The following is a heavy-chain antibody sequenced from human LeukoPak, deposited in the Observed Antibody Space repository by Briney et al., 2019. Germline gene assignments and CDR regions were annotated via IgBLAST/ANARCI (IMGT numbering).Heavy chain of an antibody. D-gene: IGHD6-6*01. CDR2: MNPNSGRT. CDR1: GYTLTSYD. J-gene: IGHJ4*02. V-gene: IGHV1-8*01. CDR3: ARGIFRQLVLGCDY. Sequence: ASVKVSCKASGYTLTSYDINWVRQATGQGLEWMGWMNPNSGRTGYAQNFQGRITITRNTSISTAYMELSSLRSDDTAVYYCARGIFRQLVLGCDYWGQGTLVTVSS.